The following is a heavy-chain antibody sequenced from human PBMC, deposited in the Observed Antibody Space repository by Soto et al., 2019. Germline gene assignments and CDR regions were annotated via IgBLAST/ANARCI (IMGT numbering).Heavy chain of an antibody. J-gene: IGHJ1*01. Sequence: QVQLQESGPGLVKPSQTLSLTCTVSGGSISSGAYYWSWIRQHPGKGLEGIGYIYYSGSTYYNPSLKSRVTISVDTSKNQSSLKLSSVTAADTAVYYCAIYDSSGSRGFQHWGQGTLVTVSS. D-gene: IGHD3-22*01. CDR1: GGSISSGAYY. V-gene: IGHV4-31*03. CDR2: IYYSGST. CDR3: AIYDSSGSRGFQH.